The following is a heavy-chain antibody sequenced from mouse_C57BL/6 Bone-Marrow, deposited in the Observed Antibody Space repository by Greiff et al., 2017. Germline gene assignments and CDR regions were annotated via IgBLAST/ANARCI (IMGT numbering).Heavy chain of an antibody. CDR3: TKPPPYYYAVDY. CDR1: GYTFTDYE. Sequence: VQLQQSGAELVRPGASVTLSCKASGYTFTDYEMHWVKQTPVHGLEWIGAIDPETGGTAYNQKFKGKAILTADKSSSTAYMELRSLTSEDSAVYYCTKPPPYYYAVDYWGQGTSVTVSS. CDR2: IDPETGGT. V-gene: IGHV1-15*01. J-gene: IGHJ4*01.